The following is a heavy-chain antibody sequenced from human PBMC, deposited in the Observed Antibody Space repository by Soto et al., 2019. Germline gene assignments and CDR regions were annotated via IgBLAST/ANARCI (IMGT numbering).Heavy chain of an antibody. V-gene: IGHV3-11*01. Sequence: GGSLRLSCAVSGFILRDYYMTWIRQAPGTGLEWVAYISPGSDISHYADSVDGRLTISRDDANNMLYRHMARLRAEDTAVSYCSRDPRIADFWGQGALVTVSS. J-gene: IGHJ4*02. CDR1: GFILRDYY. D-gene: IGHD2-21*01. CDR2: ISPGSDIS. CDR3: SRDPRIADF.